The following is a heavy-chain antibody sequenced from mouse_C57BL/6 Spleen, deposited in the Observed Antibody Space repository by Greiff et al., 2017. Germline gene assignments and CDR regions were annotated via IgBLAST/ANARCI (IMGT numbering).Heavy chain of an antibody. D-gene: IGHD2-5*01. CDR3: ARRDYSNYFAY. CDR1: GFTFSDYG. CDR2: ISNLAYSI. J-gene: IGHJ3*01. Sequence: EVMLVESGGGLVQPGGSLKLSCAASGFTFSDYGMAWVRQAPRKGPEWVAFISNLAYSIYYAYTVTGRFTISRENAKNTLYLEMSSLRSEDTAMYYCARRDYSNYFAYWGQGTLVTVSA. V-gene: IGHV5-15*01.